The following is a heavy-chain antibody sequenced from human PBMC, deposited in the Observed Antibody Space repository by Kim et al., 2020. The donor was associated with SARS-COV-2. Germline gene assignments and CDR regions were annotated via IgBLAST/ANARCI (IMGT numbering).Heavy chain of an antibody. J-gene: IGHJ5*02. Sequence: SPSFQGQVTISADKSISTAYLQWSSLKASDTAMYYCARHGGLGGGSCFDPWGQGTLVTVSS. D-gene: IGHD2-15*01. CDR3: ARHGGLGGGSCFDP. V-gene: IGHV5-51*01.